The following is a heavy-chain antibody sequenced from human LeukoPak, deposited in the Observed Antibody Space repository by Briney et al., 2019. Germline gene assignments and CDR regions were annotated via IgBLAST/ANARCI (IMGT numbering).Heavy chain of an antibody. V-gene: IGHV4-34*01. D-gene: IGHD3-22*01. Sequence: PSETLSPTCAVYGGSFSGYYWSWIRQPPGKGLEWIGEINHSGSTNYNPSLKSRVTISVDTSKNQFSLKLSSVTAADTAVYYCARGGSQTQYYYDSSGYYKRPGRPFDYWGQGTLVTVSS. CDR1: GGSFSGYY. CDR2: INHSGST. J-gene: IGHJ4*02. CDR3: ARGGSQTQYYYDSSGYYKRPGRPFDY.